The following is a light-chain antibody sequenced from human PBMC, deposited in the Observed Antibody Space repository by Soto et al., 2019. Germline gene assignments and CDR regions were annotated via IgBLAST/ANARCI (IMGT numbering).Light chain of an antibody. CDR2: EVD. CDR1: TRDIAGYNY. J-gene: IGLJ1*01. V-gene: IGLV2-14*01. Sequence: QSALTQPASVSGSLGQSITISCTGTTRDIAGYNYVSWYQQHPGKAPKFLIYEVDNRASGVSDRFSGSKSGNTASLTISGLQAEDEADYYCSSYTSSNTLVFGTGTKLTVL. CDR3: SSYTSSNTLV.